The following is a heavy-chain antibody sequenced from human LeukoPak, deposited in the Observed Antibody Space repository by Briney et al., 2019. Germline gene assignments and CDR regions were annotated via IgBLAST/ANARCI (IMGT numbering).Heavy chain of an antibody. J-gene: IGHJ5*02. V-gene: IGHV3-7*01. Sequence: GGSLRLSSAASGFTLSNHWMSWVRQAPGKGLEWVANIKQDRSDKYQLDSVKGRFTISRDNANNSLSLQMNSLRDEDTAVYYCARWGAGSCYDSWVQGTLVTVSP. CDR3: ARWGAGSCYDS. D-gene: IGHD2-15*01. CDR1: GFTLSNHW. CDR2: IKQDRSDK.